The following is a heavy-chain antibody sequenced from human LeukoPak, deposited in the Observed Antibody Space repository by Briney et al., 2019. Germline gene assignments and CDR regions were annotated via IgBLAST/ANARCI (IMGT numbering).Heavy chain of an antibody. CDR2: IYHSGST. V-gene: IGHV4-38-2*02. CDR1: GYSISSGYY. J-gene: IGHJ4*02. Sequence: PSETLSLTCTVSGYSISSGYYWGWIRQPPGKGLEWIGSIYHSGSTYYNPSLKSRVTISVDTSKNQFSLKLSSVTAADTAVYYCARDRGRRIAVAGNFDYWGQGTLVTVSS. D-gene: IGHD6-19*01. CDR3: ARDRGRRIAVAGNFDY.